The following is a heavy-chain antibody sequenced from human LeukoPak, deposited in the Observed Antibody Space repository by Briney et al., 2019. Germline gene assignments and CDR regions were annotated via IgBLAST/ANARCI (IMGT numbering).Heavy chain of an antibody. V-gene: IGHV3-21*01. Sequence: NPGGSLRLSCAASGFTFSSYSMNWVRQAPGKGLEWVSSISSSSSYIYYADSVKGRFTISRDNAKNSLYLQMNSLRAEDTAVYYCARESTDSSGYYSAAVDYWGQGTLVTVSS. CDR3: ARESTDSSGYYSAAVDY. CDR2: ISSSSSYI. J-gene: IGHJ4*02. D-gene: IGHD3-22*01. CDR1: GFTFSSYS.